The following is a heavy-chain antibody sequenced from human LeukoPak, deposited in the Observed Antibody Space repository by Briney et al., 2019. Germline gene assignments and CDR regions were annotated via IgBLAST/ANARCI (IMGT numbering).Heavy chain of an antibody. J-gene: IGHJ4*02. CDR3: ARGLRFYPIDY. CDR1: GGSFSGYY. V-gene: IGHV4-34*01. CDR2: INHGGST. Sequence: PSETLSLTCAVYGGSFSGYYWSWIRQPPGKGLEWIGEINHGGSTNYNPSLKSRVTVSVDTSKNQFSLKVYSVTAADTAVYYCARGLRFYPIDYWGQGTLVTVSS. D-gene: IGHD3-16*01.